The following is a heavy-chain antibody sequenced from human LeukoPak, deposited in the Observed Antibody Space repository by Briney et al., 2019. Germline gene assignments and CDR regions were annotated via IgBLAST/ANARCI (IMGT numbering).Heavy chain of an antibody. V-gene: IGHV3-7*01. D-gene: IGHD6-19*01. CDR1: GFTFSSHW. Sequence: PRGSLRLSCAASGFTFSSHWMSWVRQAAGEGLGWVANIKQDGSEKYYVDSVKRRFTICRDNDKNSLYLQMNSRRAEDTAVYYCAREAVADRPDYYYYYMDVWGKGTTVTVSS. CDR3: AREAVADRPDYYYYYMDV. J-gene: IGHJ6*03. CDR2: IKQDGSEK.